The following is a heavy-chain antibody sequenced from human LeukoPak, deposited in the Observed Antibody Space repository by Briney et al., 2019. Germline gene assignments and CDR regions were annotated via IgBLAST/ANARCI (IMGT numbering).Heavy chain of an antibody. Sequence: GGSLRLSCAASGFTFSDYYMSWIRQAPGKGLEWVSYITSSGSTIYYADSVKGRFTISRDNAKNSLYLQMNSLRAEDTAVYYCARDDSSTLYGPKWYYFYYWGQGTLVAVSS. D-gene: IGHD2-2*01. V-gene: IGHV3-11*01. CDR3: ARDDSSTLYGPKWYYFYY. CDR2: ITSSGSTI. CDR1: GFTFSDYY. J-gene: IGHJ4*02.